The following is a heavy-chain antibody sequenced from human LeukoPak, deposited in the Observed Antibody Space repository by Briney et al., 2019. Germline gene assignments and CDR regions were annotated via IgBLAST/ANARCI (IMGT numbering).Heavy chain of an antibody. V-gene: IGHV1-46*01. J-gene: IGHJ4*02. CDR2: INPSGGST. CDR1: GYTFTSYY. D-gene: IGHD3-22*01. Sequence: ASVKVSCKASGYTFTSYYMHWMRQAPGQGLEWMGIINPSGGSTSYAQKFQGRVTMTRDTSTSTVYMELSSLRSEDTAVYYCARGLTKIYDSSGYYDSNFDYWGQGTLVTVSS. CDR3: ARGLTKIYDSSGYYDSNFDY.